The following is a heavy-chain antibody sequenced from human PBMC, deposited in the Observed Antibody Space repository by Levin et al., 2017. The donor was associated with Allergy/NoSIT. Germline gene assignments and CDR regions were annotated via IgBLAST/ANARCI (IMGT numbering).Heavy chain of an antibody. CDR3: ARSERTSIAAAAYGMDV. J-gene: IGHJ6*02. CDR2: INPSGGST. CDR1: GYTFTSYY. Sequence: ASVKVSCKASGYTFTSYYMHWVRQAPGQGLEWMGIINPSGGSTSYAQKFQGRVTMTRDTSTSTVYMELSSLRSEDTAVYYCARSERTSIAAAAYGMDVWGQGTTVTVSS. V-gene: IGHV1-46*01. D-gene: IGHD6-13*01.